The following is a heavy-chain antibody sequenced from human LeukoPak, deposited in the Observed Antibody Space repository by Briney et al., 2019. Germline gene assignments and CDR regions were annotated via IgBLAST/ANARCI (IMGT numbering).Heavy chain of an antibody. CDR3: TRWSSEGYHFDY. J-gene: IGHJ4*02. V-gene: IGHV4-59*08. Sequence: KPSETLSLTCTVSGGSISSYYWSWIRQPPGKGLEWIGYIYYSGSTNYNPSLKSRVTISVDTSKNQFSLKLSSVTAADTAVYYCTRWSSEGYHFDYWGQGTLVTVSS. CDR2: IYYSGST. CDR1: GGSISSYY. D-gene: IGHD1-26*01.